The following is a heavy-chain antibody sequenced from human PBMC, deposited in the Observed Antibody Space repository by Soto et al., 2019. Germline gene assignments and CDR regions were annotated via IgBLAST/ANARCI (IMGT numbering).Heavy chain of an antibody. J-gene: IGHJ4*02. CDR2: IYYSGST. V-gene: IGHV4-31*03. CDR1: GGSISSGGYY. CDR3: ARGTGVEGYFDY. Sequence: QVQLQESGPGLVKPSQTLSLPCTVSGGSISSGGYYWSWIRQHPGKGLEWIGYIYYSGSTYYNPSLKSRVTISVDTSKNQFSLKLSSVTAADTAVYYCARGTGVEGYFDYWGQGTLVTVSS. D-gene: IGHD2-2*01.